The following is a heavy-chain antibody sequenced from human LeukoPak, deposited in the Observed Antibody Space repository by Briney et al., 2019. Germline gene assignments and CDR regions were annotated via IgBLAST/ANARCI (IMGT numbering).Heavy chain of an antibody. D-gene: IGHD6-25*01. CDR3: ASPGYSSGGHDY. Sequence: GGSLRLSCAASGFTFSSYSMNWVRQAPGKGLEWVSSISSSSSYTYYADSVKGRFTISRDNAKNSLYLQMNSLRAEDTAVYYCASPGYSSGGHDYWGQGTLVTVSS. V-gene: IGHV3-21*01. CDR1: GFTFSSYS. CDR2: ISSSSSYT. J-gene: IGHJ4*02.